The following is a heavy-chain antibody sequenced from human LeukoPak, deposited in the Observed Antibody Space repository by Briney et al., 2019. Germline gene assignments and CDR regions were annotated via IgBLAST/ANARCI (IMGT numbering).Heavy chain of an antibody. CDR2: ISSSSSYI. Sequence: GGSLRLSCAASGFTFSSYSMNWVRQAPGKGLEWVSSISSSSSYIYYADSVKGRFTISRDNAKNSLYLQMNSLRAEDTAVYYCARDLIDRGSLDNWGQGTLVTVSS. CDR1: GFTFSSYS. CDR3: ARDLIDRGSLDN. D-gene: IGHD3-16*02. V-gene: IGHV3-21*01. J-gene: IGHJ4*02.